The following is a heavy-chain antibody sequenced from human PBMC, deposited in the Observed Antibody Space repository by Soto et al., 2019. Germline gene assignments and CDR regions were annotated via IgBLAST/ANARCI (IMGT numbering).Heavy chain of an antibody. J-gene: IGHJ4*02. CDR2: INHSGST. CDR3: ARDLRYCSSTSCYFIVVYFDY. D-gene: IGHD2-2*01. Sequence: SSETLSLTCAVYGGSFSGYYWSWIRQPPGKGLEWIGEINHSGSTNYNPSLKSRVTISVDTSKNQFSLKLSSVTAADTAVYYCARDLRYCSSTSCYFIVVYFDYWGQGTLVTVSS. CDR1: GGSFSGYY. V-gene: IGHV4-34*01.